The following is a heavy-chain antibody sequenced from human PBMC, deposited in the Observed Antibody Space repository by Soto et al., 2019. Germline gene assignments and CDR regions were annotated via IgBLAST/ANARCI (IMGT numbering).Heavy chain of an antibody. CDR2: IYYSGST. J-gene: IGHJ6*03. V-gene: IGHV4-39*01. Sequence: SETLSLTCTVSGGSISSSSYYWGWIRQPPGKGLEWIGSIYYSGSTYYNPSLKSRVTISVDTSKNQFSLKLSSVTAADTAVYYCARHDDYGDQEWGYYYYYMDVWGKGTTVTVSS. CDR3: ARHDDYGDQEWGYYYYYMDV. CDR1: GGSISSSSYY. D-gene: IGHD4-17*01.